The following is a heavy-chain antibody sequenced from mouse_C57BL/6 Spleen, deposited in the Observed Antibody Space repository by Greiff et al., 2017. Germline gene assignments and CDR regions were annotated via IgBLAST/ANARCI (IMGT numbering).Heavy chain of an antibody. CDR3: AIDGYYGYFDY. J-gene: IGHJ2*01. D-gene: IGHD2-3*01. V-gene: IGHV5-17*01. Sequence: EVKLVESGGGLVKPGGSLKLSCAASGFTFSDSGMHWVRQAPEKGLEWVAYISSGSSTIYSADTVKGRFTISSDNAKNTLFLQMTSLRSEDTAMYYLAIDGYYGYFDYWGQGTTRTVAS. CDR2: ISSGSSTI. CDR1: GFTFSDSG.